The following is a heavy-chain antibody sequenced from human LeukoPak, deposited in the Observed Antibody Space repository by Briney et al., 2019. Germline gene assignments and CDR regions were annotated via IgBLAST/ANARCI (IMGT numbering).Heavy chain of an antibody. CDR1: GFTFSSYG. Sequence: PGGSLRLSCAASGFTFSSYGMHWVRQAPGKGLEWVAVISYDGSNKYYADSVKGRFTISRDNSKNTLYLQMNSLRAEDTAVYYCAKAWDSLRYFDWLPEYYFAYWGQGTLVTVSS. V-gene: IGHV3-30*18. CDR2: ISYDGSNK. D-gene: IGHD3-9*01. J-gene: IGHJ4*02. CDR3: AKAWDSLRYFDWLPEYYFAY.